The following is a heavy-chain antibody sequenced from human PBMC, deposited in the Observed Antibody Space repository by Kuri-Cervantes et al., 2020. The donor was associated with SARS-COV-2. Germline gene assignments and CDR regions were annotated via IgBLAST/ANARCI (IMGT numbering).Heavy chain of an antibody. CDR1: GFTFSSYS. Sequence: GESLKSSCAASGFTFSSYSMNWVRQAPGKGLEWVSSISSSSSYIYYADSVKGRFTISRDNAKNSLYLQMNSLRAEDTAVYYCARDSYYDSPGHWGQGTLVTVSS. CDR3: ARDSYYDSPGH. D-gene: IGHD3-22*01. V-gene: IGHV3-21*01. CDR2: ISSSSSYI. J-gene: IGHJ4*02.